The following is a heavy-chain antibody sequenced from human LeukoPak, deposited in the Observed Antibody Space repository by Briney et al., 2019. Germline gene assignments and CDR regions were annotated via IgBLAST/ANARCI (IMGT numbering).Heavy chain of an antibody. V-gene: IGHV3-7*01. CDR3: ARELSSDY. Sequence: GGSLRLSCAASGFTFSTYWMSWVRQAPGKGLEWVASIKQDGGVKYYVDSVKGRFTISRDNAKNTVYLQMNSLRAEDTAVYYCARELSSDYWGQGTLVTVSS. J-gene: IGHJ4*02. CDR1: GFTFSTYW. CDR2: IKQDGGVK. D-gene: IGHD2/OR15-2a*01.